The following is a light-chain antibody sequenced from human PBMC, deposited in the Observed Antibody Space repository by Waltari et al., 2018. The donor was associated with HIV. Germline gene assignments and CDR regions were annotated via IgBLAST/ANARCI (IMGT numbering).Light chain of an antibody. CDR1: TSTVETQW. V-gene: IGLV1-47*01. J-gene: IGLJ3*02. CDR2: RNY. Sequence: QSVLTQPPSASGAPGQTVTISCSGSTSTVETQWVYCYQQLPGTAPKLLIYRNYQRPSGVPDRFSSSKSGASASLIISGLRSEDEADYFCGVWDSTLKQWLFGGRTKLTVL. CDR3: GVWDSTLKQWL.